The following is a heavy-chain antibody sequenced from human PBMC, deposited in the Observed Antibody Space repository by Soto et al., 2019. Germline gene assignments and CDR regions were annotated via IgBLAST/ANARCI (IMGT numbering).Heavy chain of an antibody. V-gene: IGHV1-69*13. D-gene: IGHD2-21*02. CDR3: ARRVVVTSVRDIAYYYYGLDV. CDR1: GGTFSSYA. CDR2: IIPMFDST. Sequence: SVKVSCKAFGGTFSSYAICWVRQAPGQGLEWMGGIIPMFDSTNYAQKFQGRVTITADESTSTAFMELSSLRSEDTAAYYCARRVVVTSVRDIAYYYYGLDVWGQGTTVTVSS. J-gene: IGHJ6*02.